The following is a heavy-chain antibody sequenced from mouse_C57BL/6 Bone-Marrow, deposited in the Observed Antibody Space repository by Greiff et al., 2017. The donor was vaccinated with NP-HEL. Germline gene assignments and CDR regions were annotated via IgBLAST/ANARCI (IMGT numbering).Heavy chain of an antibody. CDR2: INPYNGGT. J-gene: IGHJ1*03. V-gene: IGHV1-19*01. Sequence: EVQLQQSGPVLVKPGASVKMSCKASGYTFTDYYMNWVKQSHGKSLEWIGVINPYNGGTSYNQKFKGKATLTVDKSSSTDYMELNSLTSEDSAVYYCARPRYYYGSSYGWYFDVWGTGTTVTVSS. CDR1: GYTFTDYY. CDR3: ARPRYYYGSSYGWYFDV. D-gene: IGHD1-1*01.